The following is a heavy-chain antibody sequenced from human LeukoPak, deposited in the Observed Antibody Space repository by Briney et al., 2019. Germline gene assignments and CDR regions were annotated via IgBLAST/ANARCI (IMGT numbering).Heavy chain of an antibody. Sequence: PGGSLRLSCAASGFTFSNYWMSWVRQAPGKGLEFMANIKEAGSEKYYVDSVKGRFTISRDNDKNSVHLQMNNLRAGDTAVYYCARGGGMRSWYDFDYWGQGILVTVSS. CDR2: IKEAGSEK. V-gene: IGHV3-7*04. CDR1: GFTFSNYW. J-gene: IGHJ4*02. CDR3: ARGGGMRSWYDFDY. D-gene: IGHD6-13*01.